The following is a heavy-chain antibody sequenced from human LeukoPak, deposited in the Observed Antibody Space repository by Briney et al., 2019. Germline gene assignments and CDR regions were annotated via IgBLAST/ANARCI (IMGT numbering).Heavy chain of an antibody. Sequence: GGSLRLSCAASGFTFSDYYMSWIRQAPGKGLEWVSTIEGTGLTTYYADSVKGRFTISRDNAKNSLFLQMSSLRADDTAVYYCARPRGYSYGERGYYYYYYMDVWGKGTTVTISS. CDR2: IEGTGLTT. J-gene: IGHJ6*03. CDR1: GFTFSDYY. CDR3: ARPRGYSYGERGYYYYYYMDV. V-gene: IGHV3-11*04. D-gene: IGHD5-18*01.